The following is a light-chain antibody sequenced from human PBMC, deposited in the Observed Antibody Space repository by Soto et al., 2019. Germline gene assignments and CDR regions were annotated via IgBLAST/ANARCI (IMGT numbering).Light chain of an antibody. J-gene: IGKJ5*01. CDR2: DTS. CDR1: QTIRGL. CDR3: QQRHNWPIT. V-gene: IGKV3-11*01. Sequence: EIVLTQSPATLSLSPGERATLSCRTSQTIRGLLNWYQQRPGQAPRLLIYDTSNRATDIPARFSGSGSGTAFILTISSLDPEDFGVYYCQQRHNWPITFGQGTRLDMK.